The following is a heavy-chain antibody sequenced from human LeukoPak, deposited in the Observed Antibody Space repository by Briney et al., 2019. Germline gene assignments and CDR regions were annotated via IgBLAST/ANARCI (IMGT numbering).Heavy chain of an antibody. D-gene: IGHD3-22*01. V-gene: IGHV3-23*01. CDR3: AKMPPGYYDSSGYYYAEYYFDY. CDR1: GFTFSSYA. Sequence: GGSLRLSCAASGFTFSSYAMSWVRQAPGKGLEWVSAISGSGGSTYYADSAKGRSTISRDNSKNTLYLQMNSLRAEDTAVYYCAKMPPGYYDSSGYYYAEYYFDYWGQGTLVTVSS. CDR2: ISGSGGST. J-gene: IGHJ4*02.